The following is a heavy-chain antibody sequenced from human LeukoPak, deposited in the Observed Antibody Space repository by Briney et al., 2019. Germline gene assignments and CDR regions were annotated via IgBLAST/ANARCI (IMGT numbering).Heavy chain of an antibody. CDR1: GFTFSSYA. CDR3: ASDYDYVWGRGTFDY. Sequence: GGSLRLSCAASGFTFSSYAMPWVRQAPGKGLEWVAVISYDGSNKYYADSVKGRFTISRDNSKNTLYLQMNSLRAEDTAVYYCASDYDYVWGRGTFDYWGQGTLVTVSS. D-gene: IGHD3-16*01. V-gene: IGHV3-30-3*01. J-gene: IGHJ4*02. CDR2: ISYDGSNK.